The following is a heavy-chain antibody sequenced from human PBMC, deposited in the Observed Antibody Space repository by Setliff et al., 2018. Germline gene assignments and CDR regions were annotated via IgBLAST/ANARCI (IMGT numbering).Heavy chain of an antibody. Sequence: ASVKVSCKASGYTFNNYFLHWVRQAPGQGLEWMGLINPSGGLTKYAQKFQGRVTMTRNTSISTAYMELSSLRSEDTAVYFCARGALVLQFLEWLPRFYYMDVWGKGTTVTVSS. V-gene: IGHV1-46*02. D-gene: IGHD3-3*01. CDR1: GYTFNNYF. CDR3: ARGALVLQFLEWLPRFYYMDV. J-gene: IGHJ6*03. CDR2: INPSGGLT.